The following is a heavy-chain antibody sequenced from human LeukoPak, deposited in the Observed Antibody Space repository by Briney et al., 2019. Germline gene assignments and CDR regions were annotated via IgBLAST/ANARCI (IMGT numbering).Heavy chain of an antibody. V-gene: IGHV4-30-4*01. CDR2: ISYSGST. Sequence: PSETLSLTCTVSGGSISSGDYYWSWIRQPPGKGLEWIGYISYSGSTYYNPSLKSRISMSVDTSKNQFSLKLSSVTAADTAVYYCARGGSRCSSTSCYFAYWGQGTLVTVSS. J-gene: IGHJ4*02. CDR3: ARGGSRCSSTSCYFAY. CDR1: GGSISSGDYY. D-gene: IGHD2-2*01.